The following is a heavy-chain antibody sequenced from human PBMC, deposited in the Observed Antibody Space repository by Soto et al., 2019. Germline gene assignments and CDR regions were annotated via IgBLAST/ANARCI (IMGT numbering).Heavy chain of an antibody. V-gene: IGHV1-69*08. CDR3: ARDEPPGRAAAATH. CDR1: GGTFSSYT. J-gene: IGHJ4*02. Sequence: QVQLVQSGAEVKKPGSSVKVSCKASGGTFSSYTISWVRQAPGQGLEWMGRIIPILGIANYAQKFQGRVTITADKSTSTAYMELSSLRSEDTAVYYCARDEPPGRAAAATHWGQGTLVTVSS. D-gene: IGHD6-13*01. CDR2: IIPILGIA.